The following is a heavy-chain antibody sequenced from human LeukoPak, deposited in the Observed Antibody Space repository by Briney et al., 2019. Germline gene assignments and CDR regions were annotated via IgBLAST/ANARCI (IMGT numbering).Heavy chain of an antibody. D-gene: IGHD2-21*02. V-gene: IGHV4-31*03. CDR1: GGSISSGGYY. Sequence: SQTLSLTCTVSGGSISSGGYYWSWIRQHPGKGQEWIGYIYYSGNTYYNPSLKSRVTTSVNTSKNQFSLKLSCVTAADTAVYFCARVAYCGGDCYSYFDYWGQGTLVTVSS. CDR2: IYYSGNT. J-gene: IGHJ4*02. CDR3: ARVAYCGGDCYSYFDY.